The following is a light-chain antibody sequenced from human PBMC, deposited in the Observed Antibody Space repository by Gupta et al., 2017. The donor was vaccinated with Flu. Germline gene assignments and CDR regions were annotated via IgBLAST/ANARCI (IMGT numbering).Light chain of an antibody. Sequence: DIQMTQSPSTLSASVGDRVTITCRASQSIGGWLAWYQQKPGKAPKLLIYKASREESGVPSRFSGSGSGKEFTLNITSRQPEDSGIYYCKQENSSSLTFGRGTKVEIK. CDR3: KQENSSSLT. J-gene: IGKJ1*01. V-gene: IGKV1-5*03. CDR1: QSIGGW. CDR2: KAS.